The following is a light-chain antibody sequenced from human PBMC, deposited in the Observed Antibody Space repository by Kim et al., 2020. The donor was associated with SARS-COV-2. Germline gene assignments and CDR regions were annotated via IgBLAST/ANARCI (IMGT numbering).Light chain of an antibody. CDR1: SGSIASNY. CDR2: EDN. Sequence: KTVTTAYPRSSGSIASNYVQWYQQRPGSAPTTVIYEDNQRPSGVPARFSGSIDSSSNSASLTISGLKTEDEADYYCQSYDSSNHEVFGGGTQLTVL. J-gene: IGLJ2*01. CDR3: QSYDSSNHEV. V-gene: IGLV6-57*03.